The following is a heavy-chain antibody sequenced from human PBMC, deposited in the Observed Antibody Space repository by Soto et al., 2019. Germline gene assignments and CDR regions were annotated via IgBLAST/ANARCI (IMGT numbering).Heavy chain of an antibody. CDR3: ARALRKYSSSSVYFQH. Sequence: PSETLSLTCTVSGGSISSGGYYWSWIRQHPGKGLEWIGYIYYSGSTYYNPSLKSRVTISVDTSKNQFSLKLSSVTAADTAVYYCARALRKYSSSSVYFQHWGQGTLVTVSS. CDR2: IYYSGST. V-gene: IGHV4-31*03. J-gene: IGHJ1*01. D-gene: IGHD6-6*01. CDR1: GGSISSGGYY.